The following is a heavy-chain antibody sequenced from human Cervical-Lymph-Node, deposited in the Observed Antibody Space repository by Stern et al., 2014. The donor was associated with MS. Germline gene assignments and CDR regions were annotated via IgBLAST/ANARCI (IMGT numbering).Heavy chain of an antibody. V-gene: IGHV4-4*02. CDR1: GDSISNDNW. CDR2: SFYTGIA. D-gene: IGHD2-2*01. Sequence: QVQLQESGPGLVRPSGTLSLTCAVSGDSISNDNWWRWVRQPPGKGLEGIGDSFYTGIANDDPSLKSQVPISVDKSKNQFSRRLASMTAADTAVYYCARDQGFQLMNSWGQGTLVIFSS. J-gene: IGHJ4*02. CDR3: ARDQGFQLMNS.